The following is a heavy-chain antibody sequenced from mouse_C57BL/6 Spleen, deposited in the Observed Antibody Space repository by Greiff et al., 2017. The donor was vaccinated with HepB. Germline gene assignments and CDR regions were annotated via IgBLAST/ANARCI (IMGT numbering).Heavy chain of an antibody. CDR1: GYTFTSYW. CDR3: ARSGRLYFDY. V-gene: IGHV1-64*01. Sequence: QVQLKQPGAELVKPGASVKLSCKASGYTFTSYWMHWVKQRPGQGLEWIGMIHPNSGSTNYNEKFKSKATLTVDKSSSTAYMQLSSLTSEDSAVYYCARSGRLYFDYWGQGTTLTVSS. J-gene: IGHJ2*01. CDR2: IHPNSGST. D-gene: IGHD3-1*01.